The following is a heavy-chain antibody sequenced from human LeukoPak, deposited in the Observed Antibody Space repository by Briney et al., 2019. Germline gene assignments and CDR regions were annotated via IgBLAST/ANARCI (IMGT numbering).Heavy chain of an antibody. Sequence: PGGSLRLSCAVSGFTFSSYAMSWVRQAPGKGLEWVSAISAGGGSTYYADSLKGRITISRDNARRSLFLQMNSLRAEDTAVYYCARRASTERGHSYGLDYWGQGTLVTVSS. CDR2: ISAGGGST. D-gene: IGHD5-18*01. CDR3: ARRASTERGHSYGLDY. V-gene: IGHV3-23*01. CDR1: GFTFSSYA. J-gene: IGHJ4*02.